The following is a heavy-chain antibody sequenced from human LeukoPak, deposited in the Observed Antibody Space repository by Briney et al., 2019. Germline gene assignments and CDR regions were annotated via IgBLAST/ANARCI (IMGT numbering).Heavy chain of an antibody. CDR2: ISYDGSNK. CDR3: AKDPTITMVRGVNYYYGMDV. V-gene: IGHV3-30*12. J-gene: IGHJ6*02. Sequence: GGSLRLSCAASGFTFSSYGMHWVRQAPGKGLEWVAVISYDGSNKYYADSVKGRFTISRDNSKNTLYLQMNCLRAEDTAVYYCAKDPTITMVRGVNYYYGMDVWGQGTTVTVSS. CDR1: GFTFSSYG. D-gene: IGHD3-10*01.